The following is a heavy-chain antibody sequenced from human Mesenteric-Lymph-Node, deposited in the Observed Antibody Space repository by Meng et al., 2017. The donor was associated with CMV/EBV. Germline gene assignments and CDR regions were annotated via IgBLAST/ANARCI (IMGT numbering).Heavy chain of an antibody. Sequence: GGSLRLSCAASGFSVSSDFVSWVRQAPGKGLEWVSITYTGGTTYYAESVKGRFTISIDDSKNTLCLQMNSLGTEDTAVYYCARSTVVNVGGFWGRGTPVTVSS. CDR3: ARSTVVNVGGF. CDR2: TYTGGTT. V-gene: IGHV3-66*02. J-gene: IGHJ4*02. D-gene: IGHD4-23*01. CDR1: GFSVSSDF.